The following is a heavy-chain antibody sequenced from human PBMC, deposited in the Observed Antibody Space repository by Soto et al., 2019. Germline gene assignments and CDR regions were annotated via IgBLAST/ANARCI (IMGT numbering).Heavy chain of an antibody. J-gene: IGHJ4*02. CDR2: ISRSGSA. Sequence: SETLSLTCAVSGGSFSGYYWNWIRQPPGKGLEWLGEISRSGSATYNPSLKGRVTMSVDTSKNQISLNVTSVTAADTAVYYCARGPLMTYYYNLGSRDRGYFDFWGQGTLVTVSS. CDR3: ARGPLMTYYYNLGSRDRGYFDF. D-gene: IGHD3-10*01. V-gene: IGHV4-34*01. CDR1: GGSFSGYY.